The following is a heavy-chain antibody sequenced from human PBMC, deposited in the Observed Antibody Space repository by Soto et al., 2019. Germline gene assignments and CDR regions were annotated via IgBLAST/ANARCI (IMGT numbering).Heavy chain of an antibody. CDR2: IYYSGST. Sequence: QVQLQESGPGLVKPSETLSLTCTVSGGSISSYYWSWIRQPPGKGLEWIGYIYYSGSTNYNPSLTSRVTRSVDTSKNQFSLKLSSVTAAATAVYYCARRYYYGGYGMDGWGQGTTVTVSS. D-gene: IGHD3-10*01. J-gene: IGHJ6*02. CDR1: GGSISSYY. CDR3: ARRYYYGGYGMDG. V-gene: IGHV4-59*08.